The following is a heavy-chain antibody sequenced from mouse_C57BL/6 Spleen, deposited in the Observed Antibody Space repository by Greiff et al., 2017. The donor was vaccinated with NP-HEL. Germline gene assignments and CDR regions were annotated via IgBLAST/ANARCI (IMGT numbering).Heavy chain of an antibody. CDR3: ASVPNYYGSSYAMDY. V-gene: IGHV2-2*01. J-gene: IGHJ4*01. CDR1: GFSLTSYG. D-gene: IGHD1-1*01. Sequence: QVQLKESGPGLVQPSQSLSITCTVSGFSLTSYGVHWVRQSPGKGLEWLGVIWSGGSTDYNAAFISRLSISKDNSKSQVFFKMNSLQADDTAIYYCASVPNYYGSSYAMDYWGQGTSVTVSS. CDR2: IWSGGST.